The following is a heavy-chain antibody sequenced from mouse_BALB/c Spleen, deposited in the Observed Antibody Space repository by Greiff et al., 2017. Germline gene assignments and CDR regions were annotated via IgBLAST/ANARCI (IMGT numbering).Heavy chain of an antibody. CDR1: GYTFTSYT. V-gene: IGHV1-4*01. D-gene: IGHD6-5*01. CDR2: INPSSGYT. J-gene: IGHJ4*01. CDR3: ANYARNYYAMDY. Sequence: VQLQQSGAELARPGASVKMSCKASGYTFTSYTMHWVKQRPGQGLEWIGYINPSSGYTNYNQKFKDKATLTADESSSTAYMQLSSLTSEDSAVYYCANYARNYYAMDYWGQGTSVTVSS.